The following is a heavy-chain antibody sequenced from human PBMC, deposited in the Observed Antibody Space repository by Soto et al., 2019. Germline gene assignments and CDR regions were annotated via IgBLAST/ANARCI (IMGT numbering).Heavy chain of an antibody. CDR2: INSDGSST. D-gene: IGHD1-26*01. Sequence: GGSLRLSXAASGFTFSSYWMHWVRQAPGKGLVWVSRINSDGSSTNYADSVKGRFAISRDNAKNTLYVQMNSLRAEDTAVYYCARDWSGTYSFPDSWGQGTLVTVSS. CDR1: GFTFSSYW. J-gene: IGHJ4*02. CDR3: ARDWSGTYSFPDS. V-gene: IGHV3-74*01.